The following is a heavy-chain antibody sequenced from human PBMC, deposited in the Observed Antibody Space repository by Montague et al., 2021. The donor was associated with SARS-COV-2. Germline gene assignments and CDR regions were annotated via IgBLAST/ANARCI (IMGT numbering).Heavy chain of an antibody. Sequence: CAISGDSVSTNSGTWNWARLSPSRGLEWLGRTYYRSEWYSDYSVSVKSRISINPDTSKNQFPLQLNSVTPEDTAGYYCARAERGSCGDGNCYQYFFDYWGQGTLVTVSS. V-gene: IGHV6-1*01. CDR2: TYYRSEWYS. D-gene: IGHD2-15*01. CDR3: ARAERGSCGDGNCYQYFFDY. J-gene: IGHJ4*02. CDR1: GDSVSTNSGT.